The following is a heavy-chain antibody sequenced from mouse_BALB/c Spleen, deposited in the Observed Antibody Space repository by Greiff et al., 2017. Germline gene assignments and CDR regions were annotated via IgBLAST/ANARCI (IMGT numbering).Heavy chain of an antibody. V-gene: IGHV5-12-1*01. D-gene: IGHD1-1*02. Sequence: EVKLEESGGGLVKPGGSLKLSCAASGFAFSSYDMSWVRQTPEKRLEWVAYISSGGGSTYYPDTVKGRFTISRDNAKNTLYLQMSSLKSEDTAMYYCARQGGNYFDYWGQGTTLTVSS. CDR3: ARQGGNYFDY. CDR2: ISSGGGST. CDR1: GFAFSSYD. J-gene: IGHJ2*01.